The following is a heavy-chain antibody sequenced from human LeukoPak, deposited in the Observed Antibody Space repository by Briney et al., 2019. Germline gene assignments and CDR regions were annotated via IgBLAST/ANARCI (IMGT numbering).Heavy chain of an antibody. CDR1: GGFISSAGYY. CDR2: IYYSGST. D-gene: IGHD4-17*01. V-gene: IGHV4-31*03. J-gene: IGHJ6*02. Sequence: SETLSLTCTVSGGFISSAGYYWSWIRQHPGKGLEWIGYIYYSGSTYYNPSLKSRVTISVDTSKNQFSLKLSSVTAADTAVYYCARGGGYTVTTYYYYYGMDVWGQGTTVTVSS. CDR3: ARGGGYTVTTYYYYYGMDV.